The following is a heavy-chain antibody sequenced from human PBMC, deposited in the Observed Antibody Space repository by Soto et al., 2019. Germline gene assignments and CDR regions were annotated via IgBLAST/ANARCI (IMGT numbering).Heavy chain of an antibody. V-gene: IGHV3-33*01. Sequence: QVQLVESGGGVVQPGRSLRLSCAASGFSFSSYNMHWVRQAPGKGLEWVTFIWRDGNSQSHADSVKGRFTVSRDNSKNTLYLQMDSLRGEDTAVYYCATDSWGPEVWGQGITVTVSS. CDR3: ATDSWGPEV. CDR1: GFSFSSYN. CDR2: IWRDGNSQ. J-gene: IGHJ6*02. D-gene: IGHD7-27*01.